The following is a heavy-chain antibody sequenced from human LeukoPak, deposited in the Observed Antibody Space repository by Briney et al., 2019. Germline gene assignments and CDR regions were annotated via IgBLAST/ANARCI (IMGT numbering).Heavy chain of an antibody. CDR2: ISFDGSTK. D-gene: IGHD6-13*01. Sequence: PGGSLRLSCAASGFTFSSYGMHWVRQAPGKGLEWVAVISFDGSTKYYADSVKGRFTISRDNSKNTLYLQMSSLRPEDTAMYFCAGPTYSSSWYVFAFDYWGQGTLVTVSS. V-gene: IGHV3-30*03. CDR3: AGPTYSSSWYVFAFDY. CDR1: GFTFSSYG. J-gene: IGHJ4*02.